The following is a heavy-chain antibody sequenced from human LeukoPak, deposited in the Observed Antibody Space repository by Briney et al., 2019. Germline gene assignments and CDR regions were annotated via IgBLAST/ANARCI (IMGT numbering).Heavy chain of an antibody. Sequence: ASVKVSCKASGYTFTSYDINWVRQATGQGLEWMGWMNPNSGNTGYAQKFQGRVTITRNTSISTAYMELSSLRSEDTAVYYCARVAGELRRRYWFDPWGQGTLVTVSS. CDR3: ARVAGELRRRYWFDP. J-gene: IGHJ5*02. V-gene: IGHV1-8*03. CDR1: GYTFTSYD. D-gene: IGHD1-26*01. CDR2: MNPNSGNT.